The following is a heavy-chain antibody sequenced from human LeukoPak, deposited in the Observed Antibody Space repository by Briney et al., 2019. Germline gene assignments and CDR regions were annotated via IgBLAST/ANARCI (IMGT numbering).Heavy chain of an antibody. Sequence: SGGSLRPSCAASGFTFSSYWMHWVRQAPGKGLVWVSHINSDGSSTSYADSVKGRFTISRDNAKNTLYLQMDSLRAEDTAVYYCAWPWDYWGPGTLVTVSS. V-gene: IGHV3-74*01. CDR1: GFTFSSYW. J-gene: IGHJ4*02. CDR3: AWPWDY. CDR2: INSDGSST.